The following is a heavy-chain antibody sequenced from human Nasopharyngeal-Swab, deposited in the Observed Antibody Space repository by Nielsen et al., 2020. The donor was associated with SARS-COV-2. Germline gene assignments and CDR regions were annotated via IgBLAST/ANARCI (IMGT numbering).Heavy chain of an antibody. V-gene: IGHV4-38-2*01. D-gene: IGHD6-13*01. CDR3: ARRGSYSSSWYFFDY. CDR1: GFTFSSYS. Sequence: ESLKISCAASGFTFSSYSMNWVRQAPGKGLEWIGSIYHSGSTYYNPSLKSRVTISVDTSKNQFSLKLSSVTAADTAVYYCARRGSYSSSWYFFDYWGQGILVTVSS. CDR2: IYHSGST. J-gene: IGHJ4*02.